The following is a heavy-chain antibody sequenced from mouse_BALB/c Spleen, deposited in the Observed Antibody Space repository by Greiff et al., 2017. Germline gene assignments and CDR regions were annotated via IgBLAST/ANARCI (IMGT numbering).Heavy chain of an antibody. CDR3: ARGSGNPWFAY. V-gene: IGHV14-3*02. D-gene: IGHD1-3*01. CDR1: GFNIKDTY. Sequence: VQLKQSGAELVKPGASVKLSCTASGFNIKDTYMHWVKQRPEQGLEWIGRIDPANGNTKYDPKFQGKATITADTSSNTAYLQLSSLTSEDTAVYYCARGSGNPWFAYWGQGTLVTVSA. J-gene: IGHJ3*01. CDR2: IDPANGNT.